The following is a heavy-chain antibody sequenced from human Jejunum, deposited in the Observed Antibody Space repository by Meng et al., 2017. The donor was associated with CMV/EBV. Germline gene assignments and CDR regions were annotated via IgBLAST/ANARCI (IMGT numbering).Heavy chain of an antibody. V-gene: IGHV3-9*01. CDR3: AKVSMAARRGTGGLDV. D-gene: IGHD3-16*01. CDR2: IVWHSGSI. CDR1: TFSNYA. J-gene: IGHJ6*02. Sequence: TFSNYAMSWVRQAPGKGLEWVAGIVWHSGSIGYADSVEGRFTISRDNAKNSLYLQMNSLTTEDTALYYCAKVSMAARRGTGGLDVWGQGTTVTVSS.